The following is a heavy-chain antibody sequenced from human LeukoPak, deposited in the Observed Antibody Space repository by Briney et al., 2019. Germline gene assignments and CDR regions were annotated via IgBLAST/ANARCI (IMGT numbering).Heavy chain of an antibody. CDR3: ARGRLGGSGSYYNVLDY. CDR1: GGSISSYY. V-gene: IGHV4-59*01. D-gene: IGHD3-10*01. J-gene: IGHJ4*02. Sequence: PSETLSLTCTVSGGSISSYYWSWIRQPPGKGLEWIGYISYSGSTNYNPSLKSRVAISVDTSRNQFSLKLSSVTAADTAVYYCARGRLGGSGSYYNVLDYWGQGTLVTVSS. CDR2: ISYSGST.